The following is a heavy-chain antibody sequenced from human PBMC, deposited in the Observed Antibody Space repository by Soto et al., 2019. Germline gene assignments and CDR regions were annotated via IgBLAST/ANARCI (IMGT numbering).Heavy chain of an antibody. CDR3: ARALGSGPSLEIYYYYYYGMDG. Sequence: QVQLVQSGAEVKKPGSSVKVSCKASGGTFSSYAISWVRQAPGQGLEWMGGIIPISGTANYAQKFQGRVTISADESTSTDYMELSSLREEDTAVYYCARALGSGPSLEIYYYYYYGMDGWGQATTVTVSS. D-gene: IGHD2-2*01. CDR1: GGTFSSYA. V-gene: IGHV1-69*01. J-gene: IGHJ6*02. CDR2: IIPISGTA.